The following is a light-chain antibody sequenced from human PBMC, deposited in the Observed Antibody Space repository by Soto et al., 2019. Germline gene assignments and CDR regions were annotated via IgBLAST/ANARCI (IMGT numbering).Light chain of an antibody. Sequence: DIQMTQSPSFLSASVGDRVTITCRASQRIDNFLNWYQQKPGKAPKLLIYGASSLQSGVPSRFSASGSGTDFTLTISNLQPEDFATYYCQQSHTFPITFGQGTRLEIK. CDR2: GAS. J-gene: IGKJ5*01. V-gene: IGKV1-39*01. CDR1: QRIDNF. CDR3: QQSHTFPIT.